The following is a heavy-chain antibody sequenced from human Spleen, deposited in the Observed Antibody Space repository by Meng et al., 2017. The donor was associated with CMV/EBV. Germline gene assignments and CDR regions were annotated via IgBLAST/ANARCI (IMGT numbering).Heavy chain of an antibody. Sequence: GESLKISCAASGFTFSDYAMTWVRQAPGKGLEWVSPISSSSSYIHYADSVTGRFTISRDNAKNSLFLQMNSLRAEDTAVYYCGSQEGGYWGQGTLVTVSS. V-gene: IGHV3-21*01. CDR1: GFTFSDYA. J-gene: IGHJ4*02. CDR2: ISSSSSYI. CDR3: GSQEGGY. D-gene: IGHD3-16*01.